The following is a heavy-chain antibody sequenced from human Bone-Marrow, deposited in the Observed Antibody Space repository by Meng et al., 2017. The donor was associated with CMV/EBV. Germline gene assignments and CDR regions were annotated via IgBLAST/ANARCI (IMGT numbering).Heavy chain of an antibody. D-gene: IGHD3-10*01. CDR2: IRYDGNNK. CDR3: ARGRITMVRGVMWY. CDR1: GFTFSNYD. J-gene: IGHJ4*02. V-gene: IGHV3-30*02. Sequence: GESLKISCAASGFTFSNYDMHWVRQAPGKGLEWVPFIRYDGNNKYYADSVKGRFTISRDNSKNTLCLQMSSLRAEDTAVYYCARGRITMVRGVMWYWGQGTLVTVSS.